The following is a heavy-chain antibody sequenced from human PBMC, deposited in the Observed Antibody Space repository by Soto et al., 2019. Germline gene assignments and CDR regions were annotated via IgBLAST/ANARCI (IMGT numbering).Heavy chain of an antibody. CDR1: GGSISSSSYY. V-gene: IGHV4-39*01. CDR3: AREYCSGGSCYPPQDAIDI. J-gene: IGHJ3*02. CDR2: IYYSGST. D-gene: IGHD2-15*01. Sequence: SETLSLTCTVSGGSISSSSYYWGWIRQPPGKGLGWIGSIYYSGSTYYNPSLKSRVTISVDTSKNQFSLKLSSVTAADTAVYYCAREYCSGGSCYPPQDAIDIWGQGTMVTVSS.